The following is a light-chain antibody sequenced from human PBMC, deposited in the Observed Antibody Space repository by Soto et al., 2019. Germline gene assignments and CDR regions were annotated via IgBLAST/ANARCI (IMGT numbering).Light chain of an antibody. CDR3: QQYDSAPLT. CDR2: GAS. V-gene: IGKV3-20*01. J-gene: IGKJ1*01. Sequence: EIVMTQSPGTLSLSPGERATISCRASQSVNSNYLAWYQQKPGQAPRLLFSGASSRATGIPDRFSGSGSGTVFTLTISRLEPEDFAIYYCQQYDSAPLTFGQGTKVEIK. CDR1: QSVNSNY.